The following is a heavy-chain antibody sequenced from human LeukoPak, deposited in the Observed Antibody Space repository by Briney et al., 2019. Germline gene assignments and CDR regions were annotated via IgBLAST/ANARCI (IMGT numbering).Heavy chain of an antibody. J-gene: IGHJ4*02. D-gene: IGHD6-19*01. CDR3: AKDAEIAVAGNDY. CDR2: ISGSGGST. Sequence: GGSLRLSCAVSGFTFSSYAMSWVRQAPGKGLEGVSAISGSGGSTYYADSVKGRFTISRDNSKNTLYLQMNSLRAEDTAVYYCAKDAEIAVAGNDYWGQGTLVTVSS. CDR1: GFTFSSYA. V-gene: IGHV3-23*01.